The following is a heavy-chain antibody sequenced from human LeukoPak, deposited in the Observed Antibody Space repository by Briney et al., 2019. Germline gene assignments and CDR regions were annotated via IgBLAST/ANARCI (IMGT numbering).Heavy chain of an antibody. CDR1: GFTFSSYE. J-gene: IGHJ3*02. D-gene: IGHD2-21*02. V-gene: IGHV3-23*01. CDR2: ISGSGLST. CDR3: AISLAYCGPNCSRMDAFDI. Sequence: PGGSLRLSCAASGFTFSSYEMNWVRQAPGKGLEWVSAISGSGLSTNYADSVKGRFTISRDSSKNTLSLQMNSLRAEDTAVYYCAISLAYCGPNCSRMDAFDIWGQGTMVTAST.